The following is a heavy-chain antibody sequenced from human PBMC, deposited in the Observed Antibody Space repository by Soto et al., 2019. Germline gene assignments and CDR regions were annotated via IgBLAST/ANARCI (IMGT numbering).Heavy chain of an antibody. V-gene: IGHV1-45*02. D-gene: IGHD1-26*01. CDR3: ASGGAGSGPFTWELPDH. CDR1: GNTFTYRY. J-gene: IGHJ4*02. CDR2: ITPFSGDV. Sequence: QMQLVQSGAGVKKTGSTVTVSCTALGNTFTYRYLHWVRQAAGQTVEWLGRITPFSGDVHYAQKFQERVTITRDRSINTAYMRMSSLRSEDTAMYYCASGGAGSGPFTWELPDHWGQGTLVTVSS.